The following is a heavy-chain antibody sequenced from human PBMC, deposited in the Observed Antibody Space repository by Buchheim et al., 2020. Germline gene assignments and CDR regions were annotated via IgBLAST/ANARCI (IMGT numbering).Heavy chain of an antibody. CDR1: GFDFSGCG. V-gene: IGHV3-30*18. Sequence: QVHLVESGGGVVQPGRSLRLSCAASGFDFSGCGMHWGRQAPGKGLKWVAVISSDGNKKYYADSVNGRFTISRANSRNMLYLQMDSLWPEDTAVYYCAKDLSGSYWSADHWGQGTL. CDR3: AKDLSGSYWSADH. D-gene: IGHD1-26*01. J-gene: IGHJ5*02. CDR2: ISSDGNKK.